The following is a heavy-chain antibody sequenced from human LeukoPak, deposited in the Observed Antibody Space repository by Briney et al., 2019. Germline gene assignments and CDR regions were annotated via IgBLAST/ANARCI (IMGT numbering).Heavy chain of an antibody. V-gene: IGHV1-2*04. Sequence: GASVKVSCKASGYTFTSYGISWVRQAPGLGLEWMGWINPKSGGTNYAQKFQGWVTMTRDTSISTAYMELSRLRSDDTAVYYCARSPASYYDSSGYHRPYYYYGMDVWGQGTTVTVSS. CDR3: ARSPASYYDSSGYHRPYYYYGMDV. D-gene: IGHD3-22*01. J-gene: IGHJ6*02. CDR1: GYTFTSYG. CDR2: INPKSGGT.